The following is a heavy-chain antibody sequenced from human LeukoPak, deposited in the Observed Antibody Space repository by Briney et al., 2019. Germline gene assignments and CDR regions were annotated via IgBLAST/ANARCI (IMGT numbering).Heavy chain of an antibody. J-gene: IGHJ4*02. Sequence: SGTLSLTCGVSGGSFSAYYWSWVRQPPGKGLEWIVEINHSGSTNYNPSLKSRVTISVDTSRNQFSLKVSSVTAADTAVYYCARSERSGIYFDYWGQGTLVTVSS. CDR2: INHSGST. CDR1: GGSFSAYY. V-gene: IGHV4-34*01. D-gene: IGHD6-13*01. CDR3: ARSERSGIYFDY.